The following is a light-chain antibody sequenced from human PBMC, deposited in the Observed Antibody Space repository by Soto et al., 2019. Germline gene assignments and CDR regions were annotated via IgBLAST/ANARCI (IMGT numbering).Light chain of an antibody. CDR2: KAS. Sequence: DIKMSQSPSTLSGTVGDRVTITCRASQTISSWLAWYQQKPGKAPKLLIYKASTLESGVPSRFSGSGSGTEFTLTISSLQPDDFATYDCQQYNSYPWTFGQGTKVDI. CDR1: QTISSW. J-gene: IGKJ1*01. V-gene: IGKV1-5*03. CDR3: QQYNSYPWT.